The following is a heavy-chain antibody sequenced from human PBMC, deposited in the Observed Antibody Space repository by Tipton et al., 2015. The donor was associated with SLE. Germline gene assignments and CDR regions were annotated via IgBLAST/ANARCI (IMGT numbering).Heavy chain of an antibody. CDR2: MHHNGST. D-gene: IGHD1-1*01. V-gene: IGHV4-38-2*02. CDR3: ATGHFDF. Sequence: TLSLTCTVSGGSIGSGFYWDWVRQAPGKGLEWVATMHHNGSTYYNPSLRSRVAVSMDTSRNQFSLRLKSVTAADTAVYYCATGHFDFWGQGRLVTVSS. CDR1: GGSIGSGFY. J-gene: IGHJ5*01.